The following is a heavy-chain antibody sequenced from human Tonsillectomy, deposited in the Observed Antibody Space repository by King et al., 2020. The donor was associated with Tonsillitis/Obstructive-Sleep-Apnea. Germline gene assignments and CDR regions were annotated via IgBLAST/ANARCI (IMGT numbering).Heavy chain of an antibody. CDR1: GFTFSSYS. CDR2: ISSSSSTI. D-gene: IGHD4-17*01. J-gene: IGHJ4*02. CDR3: ARDKDDYGDSRALNLDY. V-gene: IGHV3-48*02. Sequence: VQLVESGGGLVQPGGSLRLSCAASGFTFSSYSMNWVRQAPGKGLEWVSYISSSSSTIYYADSVKGRFTISRDNAKNSLYLQMNSLRDEDTAVYYCARDKDDYGDSRALNLDYWGQGTLVTVSS.